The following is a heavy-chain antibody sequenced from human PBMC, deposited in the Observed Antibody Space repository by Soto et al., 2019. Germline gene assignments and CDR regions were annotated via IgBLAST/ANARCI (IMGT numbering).Heavy chain of an antibody. J-gene: IGHJ4*02. Sequence: SGGSLRLSCVVSGFTPSNAHMSWVRQPPGKGLEWVGRIRSKSDDGTTAYAAPVKGRFTISRDDSKSTLYLEMSSLKTEDTAVYYCTSQPLFGGYSYYFDNWGQGALVTVSS. CDR1: GFTPSNAH. V-gene: IGHV3-15*01. D-gene: IGHD3-16*01. CDR3: TSQPLFGGYSYYFDN. CDR2: IRSKSDDGTT.